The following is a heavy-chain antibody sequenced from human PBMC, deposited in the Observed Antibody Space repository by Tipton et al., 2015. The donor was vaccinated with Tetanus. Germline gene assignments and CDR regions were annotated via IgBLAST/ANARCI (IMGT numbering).Heavy chain of an antibody. CDR1: GYIFTNYW. J-gene: IGHJ4*02. V-gene: IGHV5-51*01. CDR3: ARAHCTDGVCNFDF. CDR2: SYPGDSDT. Sequence: VQLVQSGGEVKKTGESLKISCKGSGYIFTNYWIGWVRQKPGKGLEWMGISYPGDSDTRYSPYFQGQVTISVDKSIDTDYLQWSSLKASDTSVFYCARAHCTDGVCNFDFWGQGALVTVAS. D-gene: IGHD2-8*01.